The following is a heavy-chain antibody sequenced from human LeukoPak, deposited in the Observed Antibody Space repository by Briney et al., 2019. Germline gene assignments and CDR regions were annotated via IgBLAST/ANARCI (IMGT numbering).Heavy chain of an antibody. CDR1: GFTFSSYS. V-gene: IGHV3-21*01. D-gene: IGHD2-21*01. CDR2: ISSSSSYI. CDR3: ARDVVLLDY. J-gene: IGHJ4*02. Sequence: GGSLRLSCAASGFTFSSYSMNWVRQAPGKGLEWVSSISSSSSYIYSADSVKGRFTISRDNAKKSLYLQMNSLRAEDTAVYYCARDVVLLDYWGQGTLVTVSS.